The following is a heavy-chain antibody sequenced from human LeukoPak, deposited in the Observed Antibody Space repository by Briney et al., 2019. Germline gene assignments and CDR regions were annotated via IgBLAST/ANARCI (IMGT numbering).Heavy chain of an antibody. CDR3: ARHPNYYDSSANH. J-gene: IGHJ5*02. D-gene: IGHD3-22*01. CDR2: IYYTGST. CDR1: GGSISSSSYY. Sequence: PSETLSLTCTVSGGSISSSSYYWGWVRQPPGKGLEWIGNIYYTGSTYYNPPLKSRVTISVDTSKNQFSLKLRSVTAADTAVYYCARHPNYYDSSANHWGQGTLVTVSS. V-gene: IGHV4-39*01.